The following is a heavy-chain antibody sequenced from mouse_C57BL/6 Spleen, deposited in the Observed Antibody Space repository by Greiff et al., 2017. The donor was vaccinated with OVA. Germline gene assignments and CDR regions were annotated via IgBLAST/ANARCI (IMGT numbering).Heavy chain of an antibody. Sequence: EVKLMESGPGLVKPSQSLSLTCSVTGYSITSGYYWNWIRQFPGNKLEWMGYISYDGSNNYNPSLKNRISITRDTSKNQFFLKLNSVTTEDTATYYCARGGSGREVDYWGQGTTLTVSS. CDR1: GYSITSGYY. V-gene: IGHV3-6*01. D-gene: IGHD4-1*01. CDR3: ARGGSGREVDY. CDR2: ISYDGSN. J-gene: IGHJ2*01.